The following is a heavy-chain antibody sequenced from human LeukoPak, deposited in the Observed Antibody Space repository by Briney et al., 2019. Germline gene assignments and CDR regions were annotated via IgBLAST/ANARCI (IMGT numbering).Heavy chain of an antibody. Sequence: GASVKVSCKASGGTFSNYAISWVRQAPGQGLEWMGGIIPIFGTANYAQKFQGRVTITADESTSTAYMELSSLRSEDTAVYYCARNYGGTRDFDYWGQGTLVTVSS. CDR3: ARNYGGTRDFDY. V-gene: IGHV1-69*13. CDR2: IIPIFGTA. D-gene: IGHD4-23*01. J-gene: IGHJ4*02. CDR1: GGTFSNYA.